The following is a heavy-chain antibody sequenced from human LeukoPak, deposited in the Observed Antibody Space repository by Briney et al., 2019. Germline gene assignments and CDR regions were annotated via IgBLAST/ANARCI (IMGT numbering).Heavy chain of an antibody. J-gene: IGHJ4*02. CDR3: ARWGIVVVPAASYYYDSSGSEYYFDY. CDR2: INPSGGST. CDR1: GYTFTSYY. D-gene: IGHD2-2*01. Sequence: ASVKVSCRASGYTFTSYYMHRVRQAPGQGLEWMGIINPSGGSTSYAQKFQGRVTMTRDTSTSTVYMELSSLRSEDTAVYYCARWGIVVVPAASYYYDSSGSEYYFDYWGQGTLVTVSS. V-gene: IGHV1-46*01.